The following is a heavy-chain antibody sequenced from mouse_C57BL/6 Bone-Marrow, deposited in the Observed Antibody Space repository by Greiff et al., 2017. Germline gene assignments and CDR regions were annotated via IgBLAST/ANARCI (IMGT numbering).Heavy chain of an antibody. CDR1: GYTFTSYW. V-gene: IGHV1-50*01. J-gene: IGHJ2*01. CDR3: AREDYYGSSYDYFDY. CDR2: IDPSDSYT. Sequence: QVQLQQPGAELVKPGASVQLSCKASGYTFTSYWMQWVKQRPGQGLEWIGEIDPSDSYTNYNQKFKGKATLTVDTSSSTAYMQLSSLPSEDAAVYYCAREDYYGSSYDYFDYWGQGTTLSVSS. D-gene: IGHD1-1*01.